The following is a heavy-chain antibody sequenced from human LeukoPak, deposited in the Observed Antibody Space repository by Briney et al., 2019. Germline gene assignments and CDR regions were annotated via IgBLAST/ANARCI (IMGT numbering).Heavy chain of an antibody. CDR2: VYPTGGT. CDR3: GTTEHDSGDY. V-gene: IGHV4-4*02. CDR1: GDSISNSNW. D-gene: IGHD6-25*01. J-gene: IGHJ4*02. Sequence: SETLSLTCAVSGDSISNSNWWTWIRQPPGNGLEWIGEVYPTGGTNYSPSLKGRVTISVDKSKNQFSLTLTSVTAADTAVYFCGTTEHDSGDYWGQGTLVTVSS.